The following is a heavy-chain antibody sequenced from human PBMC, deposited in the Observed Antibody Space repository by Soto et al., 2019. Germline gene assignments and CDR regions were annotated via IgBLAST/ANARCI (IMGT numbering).Heavy chain of an antibody. J-gene: IGHJ4*02. Sequence: QVHLVQSGAEVKKPGASVKVSCKASGYTFANYGVTWVRQAPGQGLDWMGWITPYNGNTHYAQKVQGRVTMTTDTSTSTAYMELWSLRSDDTAVYYCARAGDYVSFYFFDYWGQGTLVTVSS. CDR1: GYTFANYG. D-gene: IGHD3-10*02. CDR2: ITPYNGNT. V-gene: IGHV1-18*01. CDR3: ARAGDYVSFYFFDY.